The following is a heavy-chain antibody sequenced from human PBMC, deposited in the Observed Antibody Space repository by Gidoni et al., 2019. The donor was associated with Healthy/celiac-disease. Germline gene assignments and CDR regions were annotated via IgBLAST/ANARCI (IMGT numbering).Heavy chain of an antibody. CDR2: ISGSGGST. V-gene: IGHV3-23*01. J-gene: IGHJ4*02. CDR1: GFTFSSYA. D-gene: IGHD3-22*01. CDR3: AKAPRYYDSSGYYYFDY. Sequence: EVQLLESGGGLSQPGGSLRLTCAPSGFTFSSYAMSWVRQAPGKGLEWVSAISGSGGSTYYADSVKGRFTISRDNSKNTLYLQMNSLRAEDTAVYYCAKAPRYYDSSGYYYFDYWGQGTLVTVSS.